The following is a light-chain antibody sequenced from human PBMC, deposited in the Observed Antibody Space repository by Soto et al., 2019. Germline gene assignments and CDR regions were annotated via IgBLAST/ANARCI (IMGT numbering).Light chain of an antibody. CDR3: QQYGSSPLT. CDR1: HSVSSSY. J-gene: IGKJ4*01. V-gene: IGKV3-20*01. CDR2: GAS. Sequence: EIVLTQSPGTLSLSPGERATLSCRASHSVSSSYLAWYQQNPGQAPRLLIYGASSRATGIPDRFSGSGSGTDFTLTISRLEPEDFAVYYCQQYGSSPLTFGGGTKV.